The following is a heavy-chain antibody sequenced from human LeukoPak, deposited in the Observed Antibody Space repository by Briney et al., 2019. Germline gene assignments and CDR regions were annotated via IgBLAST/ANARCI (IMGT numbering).Heavy chain of an antibody. J-gene: IGHJ5*02. CDR3: ARDNSGYDYWFDP. CDR1: GFTFSSYW. V-gene: IGHV3-74*01. Sequence: PGGSLRLSCAASGFTFSSYWMHWVRQAPGKGLVWVSRINSDGSSTSYADSVKGRFTISRDNAKNTLYLQMNSLRAEDAAVYYCARDNSGYDYWFDPWGQGTLVTVSS. D-gene: IGHD5-12*01. CDR2: INSDGSST.